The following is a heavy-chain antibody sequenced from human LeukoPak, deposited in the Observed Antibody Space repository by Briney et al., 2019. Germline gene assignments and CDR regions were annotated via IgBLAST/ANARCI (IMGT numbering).Heavy chain of an antibody. D-gene: IGHD4-17*01. CDR3: ARALYGVRYFDY. Sequence: ASVKVSCKASGYTFTGYYMHWVRQAPGQGLEWMGWINPNSGGTNYAQKFQGRVTMTRDTSISTAYMELSRLRSDDTAVYYCARALYGVRYFDYWGQGNLATVSS. J-gene: IGHJ4*02. V-gene: IGHV1-2*02. CDR2: INPNSGGT. CDR1: GYTFTGYY.